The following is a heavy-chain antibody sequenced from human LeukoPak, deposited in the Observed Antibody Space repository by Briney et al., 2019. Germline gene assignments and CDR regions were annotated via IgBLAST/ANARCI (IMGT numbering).Heavy chain of an antibody. V-gene: IGHV4-59*01. Sequence: SETLSLTCTVSGGSISSYYWSWIRQPPGKGLEWIGYIYYSGSTNYNPSLNSRVTISVDTSKNQFSLKLSSVTAADTAMYYCARVRGSSYFDYWGQGTLVTVSS. J-gene: IGHJ4*02. CDR2: IYYSGST. CDR3: ARVRGSSYFDY. D-gene: IGHD6-19*01. CDR1: GGSISSYY.